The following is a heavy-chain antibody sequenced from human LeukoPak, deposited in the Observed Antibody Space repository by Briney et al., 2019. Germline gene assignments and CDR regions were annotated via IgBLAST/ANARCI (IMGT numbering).Heavy chain of an antibody. D-gene: IGHD6-13*01. Sequence: ASVKVSCKASGYTFTDYYIHWVRQAPGQGLEWMGWINANSGGTNYAQRFQGRVTMTRDPSSSTAYMELSRLRSDDTAVYYCARVKSGNWYSGPRSGFVSYYYMDVWGKGTTVTISS. J-gene: IGHJ6*03. V-gene: IGHV1-2*02. CDR3: ARVKSGNWYSGPRSGFVSYYYMDV. CDR2: INANSGGT. CDR1: GYTFTDYY.